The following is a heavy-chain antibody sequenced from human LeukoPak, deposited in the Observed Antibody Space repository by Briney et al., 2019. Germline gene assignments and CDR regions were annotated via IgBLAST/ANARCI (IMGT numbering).Heavy chain of an antibody. V-gene: IGHV3-23*01. CDR3: AKGDDYSDLRAFDL. Sequence: GGSLRLSCAAFGFYLNIDPLGGVGERPGTGVGGDSGISGRGDDTPYADSVKGRFTMSRDNYKNILYIQLSSLRAEDTAVYYCAKGDDYSDLRAFDLWGQGTMVTVSS. D-gene: IGHD4-11*01. CDR1: GFYLNIDP. J-gene: IGHJ3*01. CDR2: ISGRGDDT.